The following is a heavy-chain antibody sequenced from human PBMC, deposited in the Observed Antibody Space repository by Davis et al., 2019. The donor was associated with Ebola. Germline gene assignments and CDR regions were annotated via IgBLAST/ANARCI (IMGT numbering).Heavy chain of an antibody. CDR1: GGPFSGHF. J-gene: IGHJ3*02. V-gene: IGHV4-34*01. CDR2: INHRGSS. CDR3: ARDPDVVGDAGAFDI. D-gene: IGHD2-2*01. Sequence: MPSETLSLTCAVSGGPFSGHFWTWIRQAPGKGLEWIGQINHRGSSKYNPSLQSRVTISVDTSTTQFSLKLSSVTAADTAAYYCARDPDVVGDAGAFDIWGQGTMVTVSS.